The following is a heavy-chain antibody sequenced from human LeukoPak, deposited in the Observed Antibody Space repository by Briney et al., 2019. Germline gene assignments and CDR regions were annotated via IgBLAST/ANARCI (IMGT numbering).Heavy chain of an antibody. CDR3: ARVIRAAPGKGYFDY. V-gene: IGHV3-23*01. D-gene: IGHD6-13*01. J-gene: IGHJ4*02. Sequence: GGSLRLSCATSGFIFSTYALSWVRQAPGKGLEWASSISGSGGSTYHADSVKGRFTISRDSSMNTLYLQMNSLRAEDTAIYYCARVIRAAPGKGYFDYWGQGTLVTVSS. CDR2: ISGSGGST. CDR1: GFIFSTYA.